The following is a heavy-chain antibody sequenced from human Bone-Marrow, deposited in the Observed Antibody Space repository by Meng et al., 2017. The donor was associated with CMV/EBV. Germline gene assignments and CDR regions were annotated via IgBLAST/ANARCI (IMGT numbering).Heavy chain of an antibody. CDR3: VREGNAKFFFAI. V-gene: IGHV3-48*03. CDR2: INIGGDTI. Sequence: GESLKISCAASGFTVSTYKMHWVRQAPGKGLEWVSYINIGGDTIYYADSVTGRFTISRDNARNSLYLQMNSLTAEDTAVYSCVREGNAKFFFAIWGQGQMVNVSS. D-gene: IGHD2-2*01. J-gene: IGHJ3*02. CDR1: GFTVSTYK.